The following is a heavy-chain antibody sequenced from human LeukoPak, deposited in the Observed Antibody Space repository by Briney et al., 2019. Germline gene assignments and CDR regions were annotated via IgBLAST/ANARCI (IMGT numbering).Heavy chain of an antibody. J-gene: IGHJ6*02. D-gene: IGHD2-15*01. CDR1: GYTFTSFY. CDR2: INPSGGST. Sequence: WASVTVSFKASGYTFTSFYMHWVRQAPGQGLEWMGIINPSGGSTTYAQKFQGRVTMTRDTSTSAVYMELSSLRSEDMAVYYCARGRPPVVAKTPYYCYSGMDVWGQGTTVTVSS. CDR3: ARGRPPVVAKTPYYCYSGMDV. V-gene: IGHV1-46*01.